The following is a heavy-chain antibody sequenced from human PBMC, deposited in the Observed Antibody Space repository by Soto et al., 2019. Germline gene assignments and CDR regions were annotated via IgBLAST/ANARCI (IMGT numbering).Heavy chain of an antibody. CDR2: IYWDDDK. Sequence: QITLKESGPTLVKPTQTLTLTCTFSGFSLSTSGVGVGWIRQPPGKALEWLALIYWDDDKRYSPSLKSRLTITKDPSKNQVVLTMTNMDPVDTATYYCAHYGDYVPRFDYWGQGTLVTVSS. CDR3: AHYGDYVPRFDY. D-gene: IGHD4-17*01. CDR1: GFSLSTSGVG. J-gene: IGHJ4*02. V-gene: IGHV2-5*02.